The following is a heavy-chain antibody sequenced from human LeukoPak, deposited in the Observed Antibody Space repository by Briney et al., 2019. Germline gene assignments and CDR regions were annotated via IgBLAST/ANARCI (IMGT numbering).Heavy chain of an antibody. J-gene: IGHJ4*02. CDR3: ARDRSAQYNENTGYRGEFDS. V-gene: IGHV3-21*01. CDR2: ISSNSYYI. D-gene: IGHD3-9*01. CDR1: GFTFRSYT. Sequence: GGSLRLSCAGSGFTFRSYTMNWVRQAPGKGLEWVSGISSNSYYIYYADSVKGRFTISRDNAKNSLYLQMNSLRPEDAAVYYCARDRSAQYNENTGYRGEFDSWGQGALVTVSS.